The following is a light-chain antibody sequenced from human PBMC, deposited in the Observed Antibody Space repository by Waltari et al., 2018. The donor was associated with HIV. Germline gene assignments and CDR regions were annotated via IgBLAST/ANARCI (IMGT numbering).Light chain of an antibody. J-gene: IGKJ3*01. Sequence: IVMTQSPVSLPVTPGEPASLSCRSRESLLFSNGYYYLNWFLQRPGQSPQLLIYLGYSRASGVPDRFSGSGSGTDFTLKISRVEAEDVGIYYCMQTLQSVFTFGPGTRVEIK. CDR1: ESLLFSNGYYY. CDR2: LGY. V-gene: IGKV2-28*01. CDR3: MQTLQSVFT.